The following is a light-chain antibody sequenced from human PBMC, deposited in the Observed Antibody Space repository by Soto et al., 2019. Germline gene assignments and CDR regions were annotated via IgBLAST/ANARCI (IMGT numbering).Light chain of an antibody. CDR1: QGISNY. Sequence: DIPMTQSPSSLAASVGDRVTISCRASQGISNYLAWYQQKPGKVPKLLIYAASTLQSGVSSRFTGGGSGTDFTLTISSLQPEDVATYYCQKYNWPPFTFGPGTKVDI. CDR3: QKYNWPPFT. J-gene: IGKJ3*01. CDR2: AAS. V-gene: IGKV1-27*01.